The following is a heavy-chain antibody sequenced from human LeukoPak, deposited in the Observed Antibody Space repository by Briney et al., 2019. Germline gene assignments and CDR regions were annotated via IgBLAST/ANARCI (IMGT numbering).Heavy chain of an antibody. CDR1: GGSISSSSYY. CDR3: ARETTMVRVDYYYYMDV. D-gene: IGHD3-10*01. Sequence: SETLSLTCTVSGGSISSSSYYWGWIRQPPGKGLEWIGSIYYSGSTYYNPSLRSRVTISVDTSKNQFSLKLSSVTAADTAVYYCARETTMVRVDYYYYMDVWGKGTTVTISS. V-gene: IGHV4-39*07. J-gene: IGHJ6*03. CDR2: IYYSGST.